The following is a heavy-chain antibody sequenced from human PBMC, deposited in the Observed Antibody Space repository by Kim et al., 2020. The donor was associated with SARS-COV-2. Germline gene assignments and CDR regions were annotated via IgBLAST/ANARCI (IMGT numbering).Heavy chain of an antibody. Sequence: SETLSLTCTVSGGSISSYYWSWIRQPPGKGLEWIGYIYYSGSTNYNPSLKSRVTISVDTSKNQFSLKLSSVTAADTAVYYCASAIWHDYGVVLDYWGQGTLVTVSS. J-gene: IGHJ4*02. CDR1: GGSISSYY. CDR2: IYYSGST. V-gene: IGHV4-59*01. CDR3: ASAIWHDYGVVLDY. D-gene: IGHD4-17*01.